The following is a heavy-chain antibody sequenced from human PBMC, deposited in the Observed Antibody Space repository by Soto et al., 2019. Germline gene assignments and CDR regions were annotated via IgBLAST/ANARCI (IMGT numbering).Heavy chain of an antibody. Sequence: SETLSLTCAVSGYSISSGYYWGCLRQPPGKGLEWIGSTYHGGSTYYNPSLNSRVTLSIDMTNNHVSLILNSVTAADTAVYYCARVGPWVPYYYDSSPYTFENWFDPWGQGTLVTVSS. CDR2: TYHGGST. J-gene: IGHJ5*02. V-gene: IGHV4-38-2*01. D-gene: IGHD3-22*01. CDR1: GYSISSGYY. CDR3: ARVGPWVPYYYDSSPYTFENWFDP.